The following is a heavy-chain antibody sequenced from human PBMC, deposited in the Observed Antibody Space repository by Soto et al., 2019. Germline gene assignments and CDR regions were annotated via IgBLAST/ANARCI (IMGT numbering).Heavy chain of an antibody. CDR3: ARERHCSGGSCYQGAFDI. V-gene: IGHV3-53*04. Sequence: GGSLRLSCAASGFTVSSNYMSWVRQAPGKGLEWVSVIYSGGSTYYADSVKGRFTISRHNSKNTLYLQMNSLRAEDTAVYYCARERHCSGGSCYQGAFDIWGQGTMVTVSS. CDR1: GFTVSSNY. J-gene: IGHJ3*02. D-gene: IGHD2-15*01. CDR2: IYSGGST.